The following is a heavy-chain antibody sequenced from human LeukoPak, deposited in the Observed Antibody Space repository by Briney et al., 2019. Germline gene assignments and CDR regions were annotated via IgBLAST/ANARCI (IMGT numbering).Heavy chain of an antibody. V-gene: IGHV1-18*04. CDR3: ARAGITVAGTRSFHH. CDR2: ISAYNGNT. CDR1: GYTFTGYY. D-gene: IGHD6-19*01. Sequence: ASVKVSCKASGYTFTGYYMHWVRQAPGQGLEWMGWISAYNGNTNYAQKLQGRVTMTTDTSTSTAYMELRSLRSDDTAVYYCARAGITVAGTRSFHHWGQGTLVTVSS. J-gene: IGHJ1*01.